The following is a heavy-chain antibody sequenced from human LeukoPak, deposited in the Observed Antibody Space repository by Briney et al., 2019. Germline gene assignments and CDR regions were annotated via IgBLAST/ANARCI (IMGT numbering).Heavy chain of an antibody. CDR2: ITSSSSYA. CDR1: GFTLSSYN. V-gene: IGHV3-21*01. CDR3: ARDPYSGHYGNDYYYYMDV. J-gene: IGHJ6*03. D-gene: IGHD5-12*01. Sequence: PGGSLRLSCEASGFTLSSYNMNWVRQAPGKRLEWVSSITSSSSYAFYADSVKGRFTISRDNAKSSLYLQMNNLRAEGTAVYYCARDPYSGHYGNDYYYYMDVWGKGTTVTISS.